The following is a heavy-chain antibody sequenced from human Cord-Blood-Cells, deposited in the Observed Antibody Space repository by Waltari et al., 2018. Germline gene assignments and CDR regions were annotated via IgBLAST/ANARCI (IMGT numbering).Heavy chain of an antibody. V-gene: IGHV3-30*02. CDR1: GFTFSSYG. CDR3: AKDRSSIAAHDAFDI. J-gene: IGHJ3*02. CDR2: IRYDGSNK. Sequence: QVQLVESGGGVVQPGGSLRLPCAASGFTFSSYGMHWVRQAPGKGLEWVAFIRYDGSNKYYADSVKGRFTISRDNSKNTLYLQMNSLRAEDTAVYYCAKDRSSIAAHDAFDIWGQGTMVTVSS. D-gene: IGHD6-6*01.